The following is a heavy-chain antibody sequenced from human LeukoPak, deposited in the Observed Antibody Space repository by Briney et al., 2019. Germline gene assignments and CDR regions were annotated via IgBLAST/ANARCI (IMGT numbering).Heavy chain of an antibody. Sequence: GRSLRLSCAASGLTFSSYGMHWVRQAPGKGLEWVAVISYDGSNKYYADSVKGRFTISRDNSKNTLYLQMNSLRAEDTAVYYCAKDETYCSGGSCYSEPFDYWGQGTLVTVSS. CDR2: ISYDGSNK. V-gene: IGHV3-30*18. CDR1: GLTFSSYG. CDR3: AKDETYCSGGSCYSEPFDY. J-gene: IGHJ4*02. D-gene: IGHD2-15*01.